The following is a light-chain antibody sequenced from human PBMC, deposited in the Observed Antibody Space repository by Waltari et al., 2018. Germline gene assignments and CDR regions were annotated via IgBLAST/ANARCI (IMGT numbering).Light chain of an antibody. CDR1: QSVSSY. J-gene: IGKJ3*01. Sequence: EIVLTQSPATLSLSPGERAPLSCRASQSVSSYLAWYQQKPGQAPRLLIYEASNRATGITARFSGSGSGTDFTLTISSLGPEDCAVYYCQQRSNWPSGTFGPGTKVDIK. CDR2: EAS. V-gene: IGKV3-11*01. CDR3: QQRSNWPSGT.